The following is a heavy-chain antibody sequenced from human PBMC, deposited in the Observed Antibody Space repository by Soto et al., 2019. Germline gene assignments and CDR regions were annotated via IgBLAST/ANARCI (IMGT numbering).Heavy chain of an antibody. V-gene: IGHV3-49*03. Sequence: GGSLRLSCTASGFTFGDYAMSWFRQAPGKGLEWVGFIRSKAYGGTTEYAASVKGRFTISRDDSKSIAYLQMNSLKTEDTAVYYCTSGLWFGELHAFDIWGQGTMVTVSS. CDR1: GFTFGDYA. D-gene: IGHD3-10*01. CDR2: IRSKAYGGTT. CDR3: TSGLWFGELHAFDI. J-gene: IGHJ3*02.